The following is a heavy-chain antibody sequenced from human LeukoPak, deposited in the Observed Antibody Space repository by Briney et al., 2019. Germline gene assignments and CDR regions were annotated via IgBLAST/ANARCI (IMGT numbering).Heavy chain of an antibody. CDR3: ARENSGWYDY. CDR2: IIPIFGTA. V-gene: IGHV1-69*13. J-gene: IGHJ4*02. D-gene: IGHD6-19*01. Sequence: GASVKVSCKASGGTFSSYAISWVRQAPGQGLEWMGGIIPIFGTANYAQKFQGRVTITADESTSTAYMELSSLRSEDAAVYYCARENSGWYDYWGQGTLVTVSS. CDR1: GGTFSSYA.